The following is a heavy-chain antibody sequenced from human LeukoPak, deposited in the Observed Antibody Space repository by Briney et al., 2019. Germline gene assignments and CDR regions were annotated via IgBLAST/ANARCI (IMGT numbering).Heavy chain of an antibody. CDR2: INHSGST. CDR3: AGPGAGDLDY. D-gene: IGHD3-10*01. J-gene: IGHJ4*02. Sequence: SETLSLTCAVYGGPFGVYYWSWVRQPPGKGLEWIGEINHSGSTNYNPSLKSRVTISVDTSKNHFSPKLSSVTAADTAVYYCAGPGAGDLDYWGQGTLVTVSS. V-gene: IGHV4-34*01. CDR1: GGPFGVYY.